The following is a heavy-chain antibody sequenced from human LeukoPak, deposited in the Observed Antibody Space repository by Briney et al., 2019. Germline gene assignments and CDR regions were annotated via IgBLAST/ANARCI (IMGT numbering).Heavy chain of an antibody. J-gene: IGHJ4*02. Sequence: GGSLRLSCAASGFTFSRYWMSWVRQAPGKGLEWVANIKQDGSEKYYVDSVKGRFTISRDNAKNSLYLQMNSLRAEDTAVYYCAVDSSGWYRGVYWGQGTLVTVSS. D-gene: IGHD6-19*01. CDR1: GFTFSRYW. V-gene: IGHV3-7*01. CDR3: AVDSSGWYRGVY. CDR2: IKQDGSEK.